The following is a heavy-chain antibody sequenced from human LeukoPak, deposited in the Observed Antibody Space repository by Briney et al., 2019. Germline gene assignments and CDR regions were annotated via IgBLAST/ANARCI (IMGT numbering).Heavy chain of an antibody. D-gene: IGHD2-15*01. CDR3: AGGPYIIVVVVAAIGWFDP. J-gene: IGHJ5*02. CDR2: INPNSGGT. V-gene: IGHV1-2*02. Sequence: ASVKVSCKASGYTFTGYYMHWVRQAPGQGLEWMGWINPNSGGTNYAQKFQGRVTMTRDTSISTAYMELSRLRSDDTAVYYCAGGPYIIVVVVAAIGWFDPWGQGTLVTVSS. CDR1: GYTFTGYY.